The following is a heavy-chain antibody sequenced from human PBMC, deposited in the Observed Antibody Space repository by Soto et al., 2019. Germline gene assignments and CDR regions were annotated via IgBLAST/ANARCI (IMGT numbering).Heavy chain of an antibody. Sequence: QVQLVESGGDVVQPGKSLRLSCAASGFTFTSYGMHWVRQAPGKGPEWVAFISYDGNNKKYTESVKGRFSISRDNSKITLDLQMNSLRVEDTAMYYCAKENLLELRLISYFDYWGQGTLVTVSS. CDR3: AKENLLELRLISYFDY. V-gene: IGHV3-30*18. CDR2: ISYDGNNK. J-gene: IGHJ4*02. CDR1: GFTFTSYG. D-gene: IGHD2-15*01.